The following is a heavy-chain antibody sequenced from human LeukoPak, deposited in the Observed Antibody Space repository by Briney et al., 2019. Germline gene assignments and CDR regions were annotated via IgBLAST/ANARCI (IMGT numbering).Heavy chain of an antibody. CDR1: GGSISSYY. V-gene: IGHV4-59*01. CDR3: ARDVLAVAAWFDP. D-gene: IGHD6-19*01. Sequence: SETLSLTCTVSGGSISSYYWSWIRQPPGQGLEWIGYIYYSGSTNYNPSLKSRVTISVDTSKNQFSLKLSSVTAADTAVYYCARDVLAVAAWFDPWGQGTLVTVSS. CDR2: IYYSGST. J-gene: IGHJ5*02.